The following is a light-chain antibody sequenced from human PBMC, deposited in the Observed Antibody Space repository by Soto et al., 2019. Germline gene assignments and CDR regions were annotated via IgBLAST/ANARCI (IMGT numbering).Light chain of an antibody. Sequence: DIKMTQSPSTLSASVGDRVTITCRASQSISSWLAWYQQKPGKAPKLLIYDASSLESGVPSRFSGSGSGTEFTPTISSLQPDDFATYYCQQYNSYSWTFGQGTKVEIK. J-gene: IGKJ1*01. V-gene: IGKV1-5*01. CDR2: DAS. CDR3: QQYNSYSWT. CDR1: QSISSW.